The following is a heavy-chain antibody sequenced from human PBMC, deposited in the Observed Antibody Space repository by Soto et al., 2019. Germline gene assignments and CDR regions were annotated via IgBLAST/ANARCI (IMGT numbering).Heavy chain of an antibody. CDR2: ISRDGIEK. J-gene: IGHJ4*01. CDR3: AREEIAAYFDK. CDR1: GFTFSSYP. Sequence: GGSLRLSCAASGFTFSSYPIHWVRQAPGQGLEWVAIISRDGIEKHYADSVKGRFTISRDNSKNTLYLQMSSLRDEDTAVYYCAREEIAAYFDKWGNGTLVTVSS. V-gene: IGHV3-30-3*01. D-gene: IGHD6-13*01.